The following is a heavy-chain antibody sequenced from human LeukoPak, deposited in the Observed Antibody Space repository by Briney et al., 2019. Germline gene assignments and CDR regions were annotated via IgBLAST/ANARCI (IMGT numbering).Heavy chain of an antibody. CDR3: ARGPRPYDSSGYYYY. Sequence: SETLSLICTVSGGSISSYYWSWIRQPPGKGLEWIGYIYYSGSANYNPSLKSRVTISADTSKNQFSLKLSSVTTADTAVYYCARGPRPYDSSGYYYYWGQGTLVTVSS. D-gene: IGHD3-22*01. V-gene: IGHV4-59*01. J-gene: IGHJ4*02. CDR2: IYYSGSA. CDR1: GGSISSYY.